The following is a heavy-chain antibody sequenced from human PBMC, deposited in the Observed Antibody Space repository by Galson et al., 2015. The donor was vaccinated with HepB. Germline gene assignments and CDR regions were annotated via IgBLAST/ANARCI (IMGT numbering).Heavy chain of an antibody. D-gene: IGHD2-21*02. J-gene: IGHJ6*02. CDR3: ASGYCGGDCYLGNYYYYGMDV. V-gene: IGHV5-51*01. CDR2: IYPGDSDT. CDR1: GYSSTSYW. Sequence: QSGAEVKKPGESLKISCKGSGYSSTSYWIGWVRQMPGKGLEWMGIIYPGDSDTRYSPSFQGQVTISADKSISTAYLQWSSLKASDTAMYYCASGYCGGDCYLGNYYYYGMDVWGQGTTVTVSS.